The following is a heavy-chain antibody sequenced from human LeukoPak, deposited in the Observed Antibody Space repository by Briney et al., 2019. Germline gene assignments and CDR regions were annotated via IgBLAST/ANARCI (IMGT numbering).Heavy chain of an antibody. V-gene: IGHV3-23*01. CDR3: ATPRSSYYYYGMDV. CDR1: GFIFSSYA. Sequence: GGSLRLSCAASGFIFSSYAMSWVRQAPGKGLEWVSAISGTGGSIFYADSVRGRFTISRDNSKGTLYLQMNSLRAEDMAVYYCATPRSSYYYYGMDVWGQGTTVTVSS. J-gene: IGHJ6*02. CDR2: ISGTGGSI.